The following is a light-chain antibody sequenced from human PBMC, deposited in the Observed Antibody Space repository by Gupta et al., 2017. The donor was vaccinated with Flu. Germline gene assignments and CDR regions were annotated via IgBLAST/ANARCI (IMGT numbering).Light chain of an antibody. CDR3: QQYNNWPPLT. Sequence: IELTQSPATLSVSPGERATLSCRAANSIANNLAWYQHKPGQAPRLLIYGASTRATGIPARFSGSVSGTEFTLTISSLQSEDFAVYYCQQYNNWPPLTFGGGTRVEIK. CDR1: NSIANN. J-gene: IGKJ4*01. V-gene: IGKV3-15*01. CDR2: GAS.